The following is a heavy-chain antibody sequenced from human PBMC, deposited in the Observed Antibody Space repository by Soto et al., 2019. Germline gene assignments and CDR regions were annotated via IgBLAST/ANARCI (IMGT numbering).Heavy chain of an antibody. Sequence: QVQLVQSGAEVKKPGASVKVSCKASGYTFTSYGISWVRQAPGQGLERMGWISAYNGNTNYTQKLQGRVTMTTDTSKSKAYRELRSLRSDDTAVYYCARDGADWNALRWFDPWGQGPLVTVSS. CDR2: ISAYNGNT. CDR3: ARDGADWNALRWFDP. D-gene: IGHD1-1*01. J-gene: IGHJ5*02. CDR1: GYTFTSYG. V-gene: IGHV1-18*01.